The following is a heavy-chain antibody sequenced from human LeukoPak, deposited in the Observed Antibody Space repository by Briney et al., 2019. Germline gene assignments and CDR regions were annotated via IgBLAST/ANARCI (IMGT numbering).Heavy chain of an antibody. Sequence: PRASVKVSCKASGYTFTSYGISWVRQAPGQGLEWMGWISAYSGGTNYAQKFQGRVTMTRDTSISTAYMELSSLRSDDTAVYYCARDRPGRYCSTISCYSASPFDPWGQGTLVTVSS. CDR3: ARDRPGRYCSTISCYSASPFDP. V-gene: IGHV1-18*01. D-gene: IGHD2-2*02. J-gene: IGHJ5*02. CDR1: GYTFTSYG. CDR2: ISAYSGGT.